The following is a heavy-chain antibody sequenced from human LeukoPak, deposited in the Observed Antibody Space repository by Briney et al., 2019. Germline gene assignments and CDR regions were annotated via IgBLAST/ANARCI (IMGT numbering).Heavy chain of an antibody. CDR1: GGSISSYY. CDR3: ARVDDSSGYWNYNWFDP. J-gene: IGHJ5*02. Sequence: PSETLSLTCTVSGGSISSYYWSWIRQPPGKGLEWIGYIYYSGSTNYNPSLKSRVAISVDTSKNQFSLKLSSVTAADTPVYYCARVDDSSGYWNYNWFDPWGQGTLVTVSS. V-gene: IGHV4-59*01. D-gene: IGHD3-22*01. CDR2: IYYSGST.